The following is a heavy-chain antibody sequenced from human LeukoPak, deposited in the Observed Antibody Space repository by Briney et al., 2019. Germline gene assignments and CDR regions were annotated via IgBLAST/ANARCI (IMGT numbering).Heavy chain of an antibody. D-gene: IGHD3-10*01. CDR3: AKDRLEGYGSARYYFDS. V-gene: IGHV3-48*01. J-gene: IGHJ4*02. CDR2: IISSSSTI. CDR1: GFTFSSYS. Sequence: QSGGSLRLSCAASGFTFSSYSMNWVRQAPGKGLEWVSYIISSSSTIYYADSVKGRFTISRDSSKDTLYLQMNSLRTEDTAVYYCAKDRLEGYGSARYYFDSWGQGSLVTVSS.